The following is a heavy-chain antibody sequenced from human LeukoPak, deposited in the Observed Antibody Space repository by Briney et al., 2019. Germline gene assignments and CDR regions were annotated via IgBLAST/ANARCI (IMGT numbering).Heavy chain of an antibody. Sequence: GGSLRLSCAASGFTFSSYSMNWVRQAPGKGLEWVAFIQFDGSNKFYADSVKGRFTISRDNSKNTLSLQMNSLRVEDTAIYYCAKQNARGGTYEPVTVWGQAALITVSS. CDR3: AKQNARGGTYEPVTV. V-gene: IGHV3-30*02. CDR1: GFTFSSYS. D-gene: IGHD3-16*01. J-gene: IGHJ4*02. CDR2: IQFDGSNK.